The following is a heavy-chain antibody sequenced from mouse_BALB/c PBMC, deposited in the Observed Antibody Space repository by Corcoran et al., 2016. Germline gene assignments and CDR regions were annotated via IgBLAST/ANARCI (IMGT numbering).Heavy chain of an antibody. J-gene: IGHJ2*01. Sequence: EVQLQQSGPELVKPGASVKMSCKASGYTFTSYVMHWVKQKPGQGLEWIGYINPYNDGTKYNEKFKGKATLTSDTSSSTAYMELSSLTSEDSAVYYGARQKSPYYFDYWGQGTTLTVSS. CDR1: GYTFTSYV. V-gene: IGHV1S136*01. D-gene: IGHD1-3*01. CDR2: INPYNDGT. CDR3: ARQKSPYYFDY.